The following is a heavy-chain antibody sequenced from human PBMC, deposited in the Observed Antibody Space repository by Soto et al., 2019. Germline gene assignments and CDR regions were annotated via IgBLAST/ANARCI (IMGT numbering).Heavy chain of an antibody. CDR3: ARDLWGSWTVDY. CDR1: GYTFQNYH. CDR2: IHPSGETT. Sequence: QVQLVQSRAEVKEPGASVRVSCKASGYTFQNYHMHWVRQAPGQGLEWMGIIHPSGETTTYAQKFQGRLAMTRDTSMRTAYMELSSLTSEDTAVYYCARDLWGSWTVDYWGQGTLVTVSS. D-gene: IGHD3-16*01. J-gene: IGHJ4*02. V-gene: IGHV1-46*02.